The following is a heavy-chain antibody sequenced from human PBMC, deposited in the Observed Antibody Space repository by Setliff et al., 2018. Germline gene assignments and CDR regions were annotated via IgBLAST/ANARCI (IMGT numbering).Heavy chain of an antibody. CDR1: GGSISSSNYY. Sequence: SETLSLTCTVSGGSISSSNYYWGWIRQPPGKGLEWIGNIYYGGSAYYNPSLKSRVTISVDTSKNQFSLKLSSVTAADTAVYYCARVARVVLSRNAFDIWGQGTMVTVSS. J-gene: IGHJ3*02. CDR3: ARVARVVLSRNAFDI. V-gene: IGHV4-39*07. CDR2: IYYGGSA. D-gene: IGHD2-2*01.